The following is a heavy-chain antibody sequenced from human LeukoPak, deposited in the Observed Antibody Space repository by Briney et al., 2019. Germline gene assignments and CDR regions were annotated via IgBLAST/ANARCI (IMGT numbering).Heavy chain of an antibody. J-gene: IGHJ2*01. D-gene: IGHD6-13*01. CDR3: ARLSSSWYQDWYFDL. Sequence: KTSETLSLTCTVSGASISSYYWSWIRQPAGKGLEWIGRIYTSGSPNYNPSPKSRVTMSVDTSKNQFSLKLSSVTAADTAVYYCARLSSSWYQDWYFDLWGRGTLVTVSS. V-gene: IGHV4-4*07. CDR1: GASISSYY. CDR2: IYTSGSP.